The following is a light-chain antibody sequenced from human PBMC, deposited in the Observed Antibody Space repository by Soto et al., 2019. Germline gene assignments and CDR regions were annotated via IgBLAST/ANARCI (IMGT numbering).Light chain of an antibody. CDR2: SNN. CDR1: SSNIGSNT. Sequence: QSALTQPPSASGTPGQRVTISCSGSSSNIGSNTVNWYQQLPGTAPKLLIYSNNQRPSGVPDRFSGSKSGTSASLAISGLQSEDEADYYCAAWDDSRNGYVFGTGTKATV. V-gene: IGLV1-44*01. J-gene: IGLJ1*01. CDR3: AAWDDSRNGYV.